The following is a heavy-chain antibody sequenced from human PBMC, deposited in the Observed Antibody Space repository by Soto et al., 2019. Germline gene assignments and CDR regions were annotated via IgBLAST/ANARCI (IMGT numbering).Heavy chain of an antibody. CDR3: ARYIPGVRYYGMDV. V-gene: IGHV3-23*01. D-gene: IGHD2-2*01. J-gene: IGHJ6*02. Sequence: SCAASGFTFRSYAMKWVRQAPGKGLEWVSLIGESGTPTYYADSVKGRFTISRDNSGNTLFLEMYSLRAEDTAVYYCARYIPGVRYYGMDVWGQGTTVTVSS. CDR2: IGESGTPT. CDR1: GFTFRSYA.